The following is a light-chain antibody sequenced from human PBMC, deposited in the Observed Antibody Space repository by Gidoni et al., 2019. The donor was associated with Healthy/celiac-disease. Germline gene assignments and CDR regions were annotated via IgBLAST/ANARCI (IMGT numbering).Light chain of an antibody. V-gene: IGKV1-33*01. Sequence: DIQMTQSPSSLSASVGDRVTITGQASQDISNYLNWYQQKPGKAPKLLIYDASNLETGVPSRFSGSGAGTDFTVTISSLQPEDIATYYCQQYDNLPPYTFGQGTKLEIK. J-gene: IGKJ2*01. CDR1: QDISNY. CDR2: DAS. CDR3: QQYDNLPPYT.